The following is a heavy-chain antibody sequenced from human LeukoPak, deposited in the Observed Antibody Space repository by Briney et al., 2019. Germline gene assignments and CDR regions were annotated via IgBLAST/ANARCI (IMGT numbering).Heavy chain of an antibody. V-gene: IGHV3-30*04. Sequence: GGSLRLSCAASGFTFSSYAMHWVRQAPGKGLEWVAVISYDGSNKYYADSVKGRFTISRDNSKNTLYLQMNSLRAEDTAVYYCARDYSSSWYEGLDYWGQGTLVTVSS. CDR1: GFTFSSYA. CDR2: ISYDGSNK. D-gene: IGHD6-13*01. J-gene: IGHJ4*02. CDR3: ARDYSSSWYEGLDY.